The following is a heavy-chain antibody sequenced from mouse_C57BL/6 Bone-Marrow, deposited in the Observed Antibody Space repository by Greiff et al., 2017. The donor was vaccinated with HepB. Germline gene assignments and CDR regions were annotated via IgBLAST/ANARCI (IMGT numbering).Heavy chain of an antibody. J-gene: IGHJ2*01. D-gene: IGHD3-3*01. V-gene: IGHV5-15*01. CDR3: AREGGTGGYFDY. CDR1: GFTFSDYG. Sequence: EVQGVESGGGLVQPGGSLKLSCAASGFTFSDYGMAWVRQAPRKGPEWVAFISNLAYSIYYADTVTGRFTISRENAKNTLYLEMSSLRSEDTAMYYCAREGGTGGYFDYWGQGTTLTVSS. CDR2: ISNLAYSI.